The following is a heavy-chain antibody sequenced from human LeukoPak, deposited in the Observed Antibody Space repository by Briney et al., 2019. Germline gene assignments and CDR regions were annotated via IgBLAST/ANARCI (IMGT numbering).Heavy chain of an antibody. CDR2: ISDSGDIK. Sequence: GGSLRLSCAASGFTFSSYAMTWVRQAPGKGLEWVSTISDSGDIKHYVDSEKGRFTLFLQNSKNPLYLQLNSLRAEDTAVYYCAKDRPRDYSSRQGFSDNWFDPWGQGTLVTVSS. D-gene: IGHD6-19*01. J-gene: IGHJ5*02. CDR1: GFTFSSYA. V-gene: IGHV3-23*01. CDR3: AKDRPRDYSSRQGFSDNWFDP.